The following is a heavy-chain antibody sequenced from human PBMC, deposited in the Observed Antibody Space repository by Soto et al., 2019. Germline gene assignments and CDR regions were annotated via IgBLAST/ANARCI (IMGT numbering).Heavy chain of an antibody. Sequence: SVKVSCKASGGTFSSYTISWVRQAPGQGLEWMGRIIPILGIANYAQKFQGRVTITADKSTSTAYMELSSLRSEDTAVYYCARGYCSGGSCYYSKYYYYYMDVWGKGTKVTVSS. J-gene: IGHJ6*03. V-gene: IGHV1-69*02. CDR3: ARGYCSGGSCYYSKYYYYYMDV. CDR1: GGTFSSYT. CDR2: IIPILGIA. D-gene: IGHD2-15*01.